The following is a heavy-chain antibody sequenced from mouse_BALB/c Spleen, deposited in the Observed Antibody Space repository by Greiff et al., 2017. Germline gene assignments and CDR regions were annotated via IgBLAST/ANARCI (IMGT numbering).Heavy chain of an antibody. D-gene: IGHD1-1*01. Sequence: VQLQQSGAELVKPGASVKLSCKASGYTFTSYWMHWVKQRPGQGLEWIGEIDPSDSYTNYNQKFKGKATLTVDKSSSTAYMQLSSLTSEDSAVYYCARGYYGSGRYFDVWGAGTTVTVSS. CDR1: GYTFTSYW. J-gene: IGHJ1*01. V-gene: IGHV1-69*02. CDR3: ARGYYGSGRYFDV. CDR2: IDPSDSYT.